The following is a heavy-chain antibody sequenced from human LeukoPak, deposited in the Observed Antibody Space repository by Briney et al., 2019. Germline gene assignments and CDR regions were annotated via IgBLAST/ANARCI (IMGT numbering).Heavy chain of an antibody. Sequence: SETLSLTCTVSGGSISSYYWSWIRQPAGKGLEWIGRICTSGSTNYNPSLKSRVTMSVDTSKNQFSLKLSSVTAADTAVYYCARDNSANYYDSSGPLLGDAFDIWGQGTMVTVSS. CDR1: GGSISSYY. V-gene: IGHV4-4*07. CDR3: ARDNSANYYDSSGPLLGDAFDI. J-gene: IGHJ3*02. D-gene: IGHD3-22*01. CDR2: ICTSGST.